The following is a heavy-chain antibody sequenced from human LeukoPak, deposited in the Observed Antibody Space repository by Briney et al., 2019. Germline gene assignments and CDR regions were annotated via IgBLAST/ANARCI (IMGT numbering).Heavy chain of an antibody. Sequence: GGSLRLSCAASGFTFSRYDMHGVRQATGKGREWGSAIGNAGDPYYPGYVKGRVNISRENTKNSLYLQMNSLRAGDTAVYYSARSIVSFGDAFDIWGQGTMVTLSS. CDR2: IGNAGDP. V-gene: IGHV3-13*05. CDR3: ARSIVSFGDAFDI. D-gene: IGHD2-21*01. J-gene: IGHJ3*02. CDR1: GFTFSRYD.